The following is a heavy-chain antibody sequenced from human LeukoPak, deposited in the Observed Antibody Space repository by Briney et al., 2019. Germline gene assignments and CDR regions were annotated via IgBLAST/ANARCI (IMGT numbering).Heavy chain of an antibody. Sequence: GASVKVSCKASGYTFTSYDINWVRQATGQGLEWMGWMNPNSGNTGYAQKFQGRVTMTRNTSISTAYMELSSLRSEDTAVYYCARAHGRYCSSTSCYRVGSFNYWGQGTLVTVSS. J-gene: IGHJ4*02. V-gene: IGHV1-8*01. CDR3: ARAHGRYCSSTSCYRVGSFNY. D-gene: IGHD2-2*02. CDR2: MNPNSGNT. CDR1: GYTFTSYD.